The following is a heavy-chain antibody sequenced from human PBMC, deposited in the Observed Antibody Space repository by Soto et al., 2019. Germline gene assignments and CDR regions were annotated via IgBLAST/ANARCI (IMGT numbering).Heavy chain of an antibody. CDR2: ISSSSSTI. D-gene: IGHD2-21*02. Sequence: GGSLRLSCAASGFTFSSYSMNWVRQAPGKGLEWVSYISSSSSTIYYADSVKGRFTITRDNAKNSLYLQMNSLRDEDTAVYYCARDYCGGDCYYYYYVDVWGKGTTGTVSS. CDR1: GFTFSSYS. V-gene: IGHV3-48*02. J-gene: IGHJ6*03. CDR3: ARDYCGGDCYYYYYVDV.